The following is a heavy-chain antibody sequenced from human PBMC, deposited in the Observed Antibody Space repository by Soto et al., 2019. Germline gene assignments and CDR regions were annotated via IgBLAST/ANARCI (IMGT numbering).Heavy chain of an antibody. V-gene: IGHV3-74*01. CDR2: INTDGSGT. CDR3: ARDPSIVLVPAATYYYYYYGMDV. Sequence: GGSLRLSCAASGFTFSSDWMHWVRQAPGKGLVWVSRINTDGSGTTYADSVKGRFTISRDNAKNSLYLQMNSLRAEDTAVYYCARDPSIVLVPAATYYYYYYGMDVWGQGTTVTVSS. CDR1: GFTFSSDW. D-gene: IGHD2-2*01. J-gene: IGHJ6*02.